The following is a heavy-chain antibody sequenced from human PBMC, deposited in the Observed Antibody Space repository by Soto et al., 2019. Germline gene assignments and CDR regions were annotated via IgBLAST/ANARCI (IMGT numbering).Heavy chain of an antibody. Sequence: QVTLKESGPVLVKPTETLTLRCTVSGLSITDSEMGVSWIRQPPGQPLEWLAHIDSSGEKSDRTFLRSRLAISKDNSNSQIVLTMTNMDPAQTATYYCARRHLAVAVSAWFDPWGQGIPVTVSS. D-gene: IGHD6-19*01. J-gene: IGHJ5*02. CDR1: GLSITDSEMG. CDR3: ARRHLAVAVSAWFDP. CDR2: IDSSGEK. V-gene: IGHV2-26*01.